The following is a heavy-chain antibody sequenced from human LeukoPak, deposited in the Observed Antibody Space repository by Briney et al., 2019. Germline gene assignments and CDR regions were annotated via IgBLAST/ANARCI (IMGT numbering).Heavy chain of an antibody. V-gene: IGHV4/OR15-8*01. CDR3: ARDSSAPRSYFALDV. J-gene: IGHJ6*01. CDR2: VSLDGIT. Sequence: SETLSLTCVFSGDSISDDSVNKNNWLKWVRQAPGKGLEWIGDVSLDGITNYNPSLLGRVTISLDKSAKQVSLRLTSVTAADTAIYYCARDSSAPRSYFALDVWGQGTTVTVSS. CDR1: GDSISDDSVNKNNW. D-gene: IGHD6-19*01.